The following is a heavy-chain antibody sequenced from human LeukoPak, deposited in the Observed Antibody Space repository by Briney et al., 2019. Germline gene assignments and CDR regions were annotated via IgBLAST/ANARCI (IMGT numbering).Heavy chain of an antibody. CDR2: INPDSGDT. CDR3: ATVASIRRFYFDF. Sequence: ASVKVSCKASGYSFTGYYIHWVRQAPGQGLEWMGWINPDSGDTEYSQSFQGRITLTSDTSVTTAYMELSSLRSDDTAIFYCATVASIRRFYFDFWGQRTLVTVSS. J-gene: IGHJ4*02. V-gene: IGHV1-2*02. CDR1: GYSFTGYY. D-gene: IGHD3-3*01.